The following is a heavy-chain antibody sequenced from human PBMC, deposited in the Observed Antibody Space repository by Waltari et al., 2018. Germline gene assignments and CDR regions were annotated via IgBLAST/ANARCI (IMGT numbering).Heavy chain of an antibody. CDR3: ARLSGGWFDP. CDR2: IYYSGST. Sequence: LVKPSETLSLTCTVSGGSISSSSYYWGWIRQPPGKGLEWIGSIYYSGSTYYNPSLKSRVTISVDTSKNQFSLKLSSVTAADTAVYYCARLSGGWFDPWGQGTLVTVSS. D-gene: IGHD3-10*01. CDR1: GGSISSSSYY. J-gene: IGHJ5*02. V-gene: IGHV4-39*07.